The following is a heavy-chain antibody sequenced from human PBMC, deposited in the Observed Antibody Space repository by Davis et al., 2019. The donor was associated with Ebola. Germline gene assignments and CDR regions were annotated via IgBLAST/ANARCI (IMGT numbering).Heavy chain of an antibody. CDR2: ISGSGGNT. V-gene: IGHV3-23*01. Sequence: GESLKISCAASGFTVSSNYMSWVRQAPGKGLEWVSAISGSGGNTYYADSVKGRFTISRDNSKNTLYLQMNSLRAEDTAVYYCAKFATARPDGLMDYWGQGTLVTVSS. CDR3: AKFATARPDGLMDY. D-gene: IGHD6-6*01. J-gene: IGHJ4*02. CDR1: GFTVSSNY.